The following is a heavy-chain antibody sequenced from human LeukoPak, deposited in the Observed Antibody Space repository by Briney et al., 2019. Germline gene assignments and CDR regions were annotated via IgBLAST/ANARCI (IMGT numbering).Heavy chain of an antibody. V-gene: IGHV3-49*04. CDR3: TRAIFRAPYYHYYMDV. CDR1: GFTFGDYS. J-gene: IGHJ6*03. Sequence: QTGGSLRLSCTASGFTFGDYSMNWVRQAPGKGLEWVGFIRSKAYGGTTDYAASVKGRFTISRDDSKSIAYLQMNSLKTEDTAVYYCTRAIFRAPYYHYYMDVWGKGTTVTISS. CDR2: IRSKAYGGTT. D-gene: IGHD2-21*01.